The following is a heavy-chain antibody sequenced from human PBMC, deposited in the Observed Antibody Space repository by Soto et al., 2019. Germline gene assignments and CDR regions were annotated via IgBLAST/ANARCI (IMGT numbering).Heavy chain of an antibody. CDR1: GYTFTSYA. CDR3: ARDYDYIWGSYRRENGGFDY. J-gene: IGHJ4*02. D-gene: IGHD3-16*02. CDR2: INAGNGNT. V-gene: IGHV1-3*01. Sequence: ASVKVSCKASGYTFTSYAMHWVRQAPGQRLEWMGWINAGNGNTKYSQKFQGRVTITRDTSASTAYMELSSLRSEDTAVYYCARDYDYIWGSYRRENGGFDYWGQGTLVTVSS.